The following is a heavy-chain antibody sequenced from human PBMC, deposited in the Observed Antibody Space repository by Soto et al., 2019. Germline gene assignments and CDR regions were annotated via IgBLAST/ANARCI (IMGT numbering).Heavy chain of an antibody. J-gene: IGHJ3*02. CDR2: MNPNSGNT. V-gene: IGHV1-8*01. Sequence: ASVKVSCKASGYTFTSYDINWVRQATGQGLEWMGWMNPNSGNTGYAQKFQGRVTMTRNTSISTAYMELSSLRSEDTAVYYCARCLGPKDIVVVVAARGNAFDIWGQGTVVTVSS. D-gene: IGHD2-15*01. CDR3: ARCLGPKDIVVVVAARGNAFDI. CDR1: GYTFTSYD.